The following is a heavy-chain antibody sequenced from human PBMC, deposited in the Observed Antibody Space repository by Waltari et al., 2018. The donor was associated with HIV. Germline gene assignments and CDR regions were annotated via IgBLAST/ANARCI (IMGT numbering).Heavy chain of an antibody. CDR1: EATFGGYS. CDR3: ATDFWSGHPDY. D-gene: IGHD3-3*01. J-gene: IGHJ4*02. Sequence: EVHLVESGGGLVQPGGSLRLTCTASEATFGGYSRNGVRQAPGKGLEWISYISSRHSTMFYSDSVKGRFTISRDNAKNSLYLEMTNLRVEDTAVYYCATDFWSGHPDYWGQGTLVTVSS. CDR2: ISSRHSTM. V-gene: IGHV3-48*01.